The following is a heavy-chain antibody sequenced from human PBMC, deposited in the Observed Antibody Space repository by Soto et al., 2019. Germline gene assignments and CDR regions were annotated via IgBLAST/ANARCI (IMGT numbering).Heavy chain of an antibody. V-gene: IGHV4-59*01. D-gene: IGHD4-17*01. Sequence: QVQLQESGPGLVKPSETLSLTCTVSGGSISSYYWSWIRQPPGKGLECIGYIYYSGSTHYNPSLKCRVTISVDTSKNQFSLKLSSVTAADTAVYFCARRLYDFSATTDVWGQGTTVTVSS. CDR3: ARRLYDFSATTDV. CDR1: GGSISSYY. J-gene: IGHJ6*02. CDR2: IYYSGST.